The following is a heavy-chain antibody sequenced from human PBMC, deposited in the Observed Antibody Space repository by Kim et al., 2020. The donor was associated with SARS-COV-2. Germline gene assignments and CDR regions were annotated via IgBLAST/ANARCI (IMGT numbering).Heavy chain of an antibody. V-gene: IGHV3-48*03. CDR2: ISSSGGTI. CDR1: GFSFSDYE. Sequence: GGSLRLSCTASGFSFSDYEMNWVRQAPGKGLEWVAYISSSGGTIYYGHSVKGRFTISRDNAGNSLHLQMNSLRDEDTAVYFCARRPPQYYDSDGYYYWFFDVWGRGTLVTVSS. J-gene: IGHJ2*01. CDR3: ARRPPQYYDSDGYYYWFFDV. D-gene: IGHD3-22*01.